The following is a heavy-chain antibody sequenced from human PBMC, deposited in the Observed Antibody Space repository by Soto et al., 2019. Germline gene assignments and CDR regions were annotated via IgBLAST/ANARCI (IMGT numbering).Heavy chain of an antibody. CDR3: ARGRLVPAVNFDY. CDR2: IGSKGETYAT. J-gene: IGHJ4*02. Sequence: GGSLRLSCAASGFTFGASALQWVRQASGKGLEWLGRIGSKGETYATTYAASVKGRFTISRDDSKKTAYLQMNSLESEDTAVYYCARGRLVPAVNFDYWGLRTLVTVSS. V-gene: IGHV3-73*01. CDR1: GFTFGASA. D-gene: IGHD2-2*01.